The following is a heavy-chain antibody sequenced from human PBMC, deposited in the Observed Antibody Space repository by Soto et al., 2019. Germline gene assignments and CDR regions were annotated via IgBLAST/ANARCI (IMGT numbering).Heavy chain of an antibody. CDR2: ISYDESNK. Sequence: GGSLRLSCAASGFPFSIYGMHLVRQSPGKGLEWVAFISYDESNKYYADSVKGRFTISRDNSRTTLYLQMSSLRAEETAVYFCEKRRNVLRFLEWESGMEVWGHGNRVTVSS. V-gene: IGHV3-30*18. CDR3: EKRRNVLRFLEWESGMEV. CDR1: GFPFSIYG. J-gene: IGHJ6*02. D-gene: IGHD3-3*01.